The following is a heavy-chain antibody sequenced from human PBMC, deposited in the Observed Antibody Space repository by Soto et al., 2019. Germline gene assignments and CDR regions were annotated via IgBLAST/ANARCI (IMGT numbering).Heavy chain of an antibody. CDR3: ARDLNRQDIVLMVYGNYYYGMDV. V-gene: IGHV1-18*01. CDR2: ISAYNGNT. Sequence: ASVKVSCKASGYTFTSYGISWVRQAPGQGLEWMGWISAYNGNTNYAQKLQGRVTMTTDTSTSTAYMELRSLRSDDTAVYYCARDLNRQDIVLMVYGNYYYGMDVWGQGTTVTVSS. CDR1: GYTFTSYG. J-gene: IGHJ6*02. D-gene: IGHD2-8*01.